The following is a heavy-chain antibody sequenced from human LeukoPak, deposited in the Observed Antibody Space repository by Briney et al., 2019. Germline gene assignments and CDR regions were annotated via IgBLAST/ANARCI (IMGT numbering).Heavy chain of an antibody. CDR2: IYHSGST. Sequence: SETLSLTCTVSGYSISSGYYWGWIRQPPGKGLEWIGSIYHSGSTYYNPSLKSRVTISVDTSKNQFSLKLSSVTAADTAVYYCGRVDRDRSGYHKAFDIWGQGTMVTVSS. V-gene: IGHV4-38-2*02. D-gene: IGHD3-22*01. J-gene: IGHJ3*02. CDR3: GRVDRDRSGYHKAFDI. CDR1: GYSISSGYY.